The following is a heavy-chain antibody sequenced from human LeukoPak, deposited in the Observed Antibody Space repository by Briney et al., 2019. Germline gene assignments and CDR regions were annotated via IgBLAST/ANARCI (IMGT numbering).Heavy chain of an antibody. CDR1: GYTFTGYY. J-gene: IGHJ6*02. CDR3: ASPLYDGDYDYGMDV. V-gene: IGHV1-2*02. CDR2: INPNSGGT. Sequence: VASVKVSCKASGYTFTGYYMHWVRQAPGQGLEWMGWINPNSGGTNYAQKFQGRVTMTRDTSISTAYMELSRLRSDDTAVYYCASPLYDGDYDYGMDVWGQGTTVTVSS. D-gene: IGHD4-17*01.